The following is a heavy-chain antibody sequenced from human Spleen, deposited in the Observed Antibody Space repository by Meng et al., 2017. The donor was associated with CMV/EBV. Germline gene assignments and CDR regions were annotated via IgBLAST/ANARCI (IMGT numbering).Heavy chain of an antibody. CDR1: GYTFTGYY. D-gene: IGHD6-19*01. V-gene: IGHV1-2*02. CDR2: IGPNSGGT. Sequence: KASGYTFTGYYLHWVRQAPGQRLEWMGWIGPNSGGTKYAEKFQGGVTTTRDTSLSTAYLEMNSLRSDDTAVYYCARERAVAGYNWFDSWGQGTLVTVSS. J-gene: IGHJ5*01. CDR3: ARERAVAGYNWFDS.